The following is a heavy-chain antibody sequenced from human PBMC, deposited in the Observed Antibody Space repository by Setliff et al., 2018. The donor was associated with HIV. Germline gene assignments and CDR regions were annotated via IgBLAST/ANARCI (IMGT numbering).Heavy chain of an antibody. Sequence: SETLSLTCTVSGYSISSGYYWGWIRQPPGKGLEWIGSIYHSGITYYNSSLKSRVTISVDTSKNQFSLKLRSVTAADTAVYYCARDPPGYGDSNDYWGQGTLVTVSS. J-gene: IGHJ4*02. CDR3: ARDPPGYGDSNDY. CDR2: IYHSGIT. D-gene: IGHD4-17*01. V-gene: IGHV4-38-2*02. CDR1: GYSISSGYY.